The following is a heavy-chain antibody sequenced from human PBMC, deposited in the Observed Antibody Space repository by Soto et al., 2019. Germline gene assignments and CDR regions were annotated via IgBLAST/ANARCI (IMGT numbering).Heavy chain of an antibody. CDR1: GFTFSRYN. Sequence: GGSLRLSCAASGFTFSRYNMNWVRQAPGKGLEWISDISLSSSTIFYADSVKGRFTISRDNAKNSLYLQMNSLRAEDTAVYYCARDSPNYYYYMDAWGKGTTVTSP. CDR2: ISLSSSTI. J-gene: IGHJ6*03. V-gene: IGHV3-48*01. CDR3: ARDSPNYYYYMDA.